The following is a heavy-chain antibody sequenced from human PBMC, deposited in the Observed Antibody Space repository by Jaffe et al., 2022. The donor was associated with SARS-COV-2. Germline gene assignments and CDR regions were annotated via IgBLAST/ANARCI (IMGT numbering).Heavy chain of an antibody. CDR3: VRDSYCIGNKCYAFAH. D-gene: IGHD2-15*01. Sequence: QVQLVQSGSELKKPGASVKVSCKASGYTFTRYAINWVRQAPGQGLEWMGWINTDTGNPTYGQGFTGRFVLSSDTSVSTSYLEINSLKAEDTAIYYCVRDSYCIGNKCYAFAHWGQGSLVTVSS. CDR2: INTDTGNP. CDR1: GYTFTRYA. V-gene: IGHV7-4-1*02. J-gene: IGHJ4*02.